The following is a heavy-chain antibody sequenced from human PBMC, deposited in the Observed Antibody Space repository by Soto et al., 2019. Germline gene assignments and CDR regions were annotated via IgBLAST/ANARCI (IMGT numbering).Heavy chain of an antibody. D-gene: IGHD3-22*01. J-gene: IGHJ4*02. CDR2: IYYSGRT. CDR1: GDATSNSRYY. Sequence: QVQLQESGPGLVKSSDTLSLTCTVSGDATSNSRYYWGWIRQPPGKGLEWIGRIYYSGRTYYNPSLNSRVTISVDTSKNQFSLRLTSVTAADPAVYYCARRPGYYYDSSGYLYYFDYWGQGTLVTVSS. CDR3: ARRPGYYYDSSGYLYYFDY. V-gene: IGHV4-39*01.